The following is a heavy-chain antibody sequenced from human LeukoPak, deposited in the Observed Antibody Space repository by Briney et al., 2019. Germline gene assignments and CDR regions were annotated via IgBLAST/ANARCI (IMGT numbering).Heavy chain of an antibody. CDR1: GYTFVDYW. D-gene: IGHD2-21*02. CDR2: IYPSDSDT. J-gene: IGHJ4*02. Sequence: GESLKISCRGSGYTFVDYWSGWVRQVPGKGLEWIGFIYPSDSDTRYSPSFQGQVTISADATTNIAFLQWNSLKASDTAIYYCARFRCGGDCHSDFWGQGTLVTVAS. V-gene: IGHV5-51*01. CDR3: ARFRCGGDCHSDF.